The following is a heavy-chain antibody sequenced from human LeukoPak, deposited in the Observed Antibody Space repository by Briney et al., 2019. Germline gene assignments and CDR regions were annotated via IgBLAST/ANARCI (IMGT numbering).Heavy chain of an antibody. CDR1: GGSISSSSYY. Sequence: SETLSLTCTVSGGSISSSSYYWGWTRQPPGKGLEWIGSIYYSGSTYYNPSLKSRVTISVDTSKNQFSLKLSSVTAADTAVYYCARGAAPFDWLLYWYFDYWGQGTLVTVSS. D-gene: IGHD3-9*01. V-gene: IGHV4-39*01. CDR3: ARGAAPFDWLLYWYFDY. CDR2: IYYSGST. J-gene: IGHJ4*02.